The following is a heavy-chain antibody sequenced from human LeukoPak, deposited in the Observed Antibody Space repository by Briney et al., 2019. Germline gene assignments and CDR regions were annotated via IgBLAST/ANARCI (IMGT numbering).Heavy chain of an antibody. D-gene: IGHD5/OR15-5a*01. J-gene: IGHJ4*02. CDR2: IWYDGINK. CDR3: AGGGGYSVYESFDY. CDR1: GFTFSSYG. V-gene: IGHV3-33*08. Sequence: GTSLRLSCAASGFTFSSYGMHWVRQAPGKGLEWVAIIWYDGINKYYADSVKGRFTISRDNSKNTVYLQMNSLRAEDTAVYYCAGGGGYSVYESFDYWGQGTLVTVSS.